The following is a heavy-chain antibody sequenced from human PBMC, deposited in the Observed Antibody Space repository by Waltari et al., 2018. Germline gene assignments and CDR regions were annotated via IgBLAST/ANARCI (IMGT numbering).Heavy chain of an antibody. CDR3: ARTTFVRYFDF. J-gene: IGHJ4*01. Sequence: QVQLQESGPGLVKPSQTLTLTCDVSSGSISIPDYFWSWIRQAPGKGLEWIGSVSYRGITYSNPSLESRVTMSVDTSKNQFSLKLNSVTAADAAVYYCARTTFVRYFDFWGHGTLVTVSS. CDR2: VSYRGIT. CDR1: SGSISIPDYF. V-gene: IGHV4-30-4*01. D-gene: IGHD1-1*01.